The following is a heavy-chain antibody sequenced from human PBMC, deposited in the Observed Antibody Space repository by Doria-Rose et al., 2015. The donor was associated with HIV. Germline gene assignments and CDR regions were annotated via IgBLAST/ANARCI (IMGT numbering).Heavy chain of an antibody. CDR1: GFTFSSHR. Sequence: EVQLVESGGGLVRPGGSLRLSCATSGFTFSSHRIYCVRQAPVKGLEWVSSISSTSAYINYADSVRGRFTISRDNARNSLYLQMDSLRAEDTAIYYCATGVTLDYWGQGTLVTVSS. V-gene: IGHV3-21*01. J-gene: IGHJ4*02. CDR3: ATGVTLDY. D-gene: IGHD3-10*01. CDR2: ISSTSAYI.